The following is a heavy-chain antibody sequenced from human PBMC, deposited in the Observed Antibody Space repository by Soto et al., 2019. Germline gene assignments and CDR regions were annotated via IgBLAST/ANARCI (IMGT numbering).Heavy chain of an antibody. CDR1: GYDFATFW. D-gene: IGHD4-4*01. CDR2: IFPADSDT. V-gene: IGHV5-51*01. Sequence: GESLKISCAGSGYDFATFWIGWVRQMPGKGLEWMGIIFPADSDTRYIPCFQGQVTISVDKSISTAYLQWNGLKAADTAMYYCATPYSGFDYWGQGTLVTVSS. CDR3: ATPYSGFDY. J-gene: IGHJ4*02.